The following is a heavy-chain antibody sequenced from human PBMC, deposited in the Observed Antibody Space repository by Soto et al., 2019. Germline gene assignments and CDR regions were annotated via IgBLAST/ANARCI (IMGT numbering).Heavy chain of an antibody. D-gene: IGHD2-2*03. Sequence: GGSLRLSCAASGFNFHTYTMTWVRQAPGKGLEWVSYISGTSETIFYADSVKGRFTISRVNAKNSLYLQLNSLRDEETAVYYCATGYCRSDNCHFTHWGQGTLVTVSS. J-gene: IGHJ1*01. V-gene: IGHV3-48*02. CDR3: ATGYCRSDNCHFTH. CDR2: ISGTSETI. CDR1: GFNFHTYT.